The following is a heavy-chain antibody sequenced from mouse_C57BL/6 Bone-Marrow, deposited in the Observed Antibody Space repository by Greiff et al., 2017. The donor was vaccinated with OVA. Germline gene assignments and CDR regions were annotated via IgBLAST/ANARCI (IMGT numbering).Heavy chain of an antibody. V-gene: IGHV14-4*01. J-gene: IGHJ2*01. CDR2: IDPENGDT. Sequence: VQLQQSGAELVRPGASVKLSCTASGFNIKDDYMHWVKQRPEQGLEWIGWIDPENGDTEYASKFQGKATITADTSSNTAYLQLSSLTSEDTAVYYCTRGGYGNFYFDYWGQGTTLTVSS. CDR1: GFNIKDDY. D-gene: IGHD2-1*01. CDR3: TRGGYGNFYFDY.